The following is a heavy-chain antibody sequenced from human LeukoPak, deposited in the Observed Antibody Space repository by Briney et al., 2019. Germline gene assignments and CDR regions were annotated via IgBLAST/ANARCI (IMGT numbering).Heavy chain of an antibody. Sequence: NSSETLSLTCPVSGGSISSYYWSWIRQPPGKGLEWLGYIYYSGSTNYNPSLKSRVTISVDTSKNQFSLKLSSVTAADTAVYYCARWWNSSSSGRLLYYYYYMVVWGKRTTVTVSS. V-gene: IGHV4-59*08. CDR2: IYYSGST. D-gene: IGHD6-6*01. J-gene: IGHJ6*03. CDR3: ARWWNSSSSGRLLYYYYYMVV. CDR1: GGSISSYY.